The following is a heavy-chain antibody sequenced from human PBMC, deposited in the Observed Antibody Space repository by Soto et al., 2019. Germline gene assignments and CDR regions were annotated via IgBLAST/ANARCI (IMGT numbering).Heavy chain of an antibody. D-gene: IGHD2-2*01. J-gene: IGHJ6*02. CDR1: GFTFSSYD. Sequence: GSLRLSCAASGFTFSSYDMHWVRQATGKGLEWVSAIGTAGDTYYPGSVKGRFTISRENAKNSLYLQMNSLRAGDTAVYYCARSVFLYCSSTSCYSSYYYGMDVWGQGTTVTVSS. CDR2: IGTAGDT. CDR3: ARSVFLYCSSTSCYSSYYYGMDV. V-gene: IGHV3-13*04.